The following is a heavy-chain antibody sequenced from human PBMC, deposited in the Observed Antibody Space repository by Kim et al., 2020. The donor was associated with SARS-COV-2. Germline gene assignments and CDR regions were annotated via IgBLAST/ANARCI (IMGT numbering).Heavy chain of an antibody. V-gene: IGHV4-34*01. CDR1: GGSFSGYY. CDR3: ARVRGVTVLLGYYYYGMDV. CDR2: INHSRST. D-gene: IGHD3-10*01. Sequence: SQTLSLTCAVYGGSFSGYYWSWIRQPPGKGLEWIGEINHSRSTNYNPSLKSRVTISVDTSKNQFSLKLSSVTAADTAVYYCARVRGVTVLLGYYYYGMDVWGQGTTVTVSS. J-gene: IGHJ6*02.